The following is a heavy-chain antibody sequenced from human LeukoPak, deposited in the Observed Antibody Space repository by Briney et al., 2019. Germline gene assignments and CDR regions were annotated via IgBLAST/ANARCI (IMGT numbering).Heavy chain of an antibody. V-gene: IGHV3-23*01. CDR1: GFTFSSYA. CDR3: AIYGDVLRYFDWLLH. J-gene: IGHJ4*02. CDR2: ISGSGGST. D-gene: IGHD3-9*01. Sequence: PGGSLRLSCAASGFTFSSYAMSWVRQAPGKGLEWVSAISGSGGSTYYADSVKGRFTISRDNSKNTLYLQMNSLRAEDTAVYYCAIYGDVLRYFDWLLHWGQGTLVTVSS.